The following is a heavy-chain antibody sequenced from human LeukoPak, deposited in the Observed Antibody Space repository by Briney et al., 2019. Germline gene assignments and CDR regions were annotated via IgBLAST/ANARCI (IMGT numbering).Heavy chain of an antibody. CDR1: GGSISSYY. Sequence: SETLSLTCTVSGGSISSYYWGWIRQPPGKGLEWIGSIYHSGSTYYNPSLKSRVTISVDTSKNQFSLKLSSVTAADTAVYYCVLGATSLNYFDYWGQGTLVTVSS. D-gene: IGHD1-26*01. CDR2: IYHSGST. CDR3: VLGATSLNYFDY. V-gene: IGHV4-38-2*02. J-gene: IGHJ4*02.